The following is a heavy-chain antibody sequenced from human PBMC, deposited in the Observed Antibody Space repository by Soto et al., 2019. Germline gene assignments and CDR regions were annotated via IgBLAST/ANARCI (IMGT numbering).Heavy chain of an antibody. Sequence: SVDVSCKASGGTFSSYAISWVRQAPGQGLEWMGGIIPIFGTGNYAQKFQGRVTITAVESTSTVYMELSSLRSEDTAVYYCARGDHNFDYWGQGTLVTVSS. CDR3: ARGDHNFDY. V-gene: IGHV1-69*13. J-gene: IGHJ4*02. CDR1: GGTFSSYA. CDR2: IIPIFGTG.